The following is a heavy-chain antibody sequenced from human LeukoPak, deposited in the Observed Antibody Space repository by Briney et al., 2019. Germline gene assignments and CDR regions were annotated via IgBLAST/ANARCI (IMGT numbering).Heavy chain of an antibody. Sequence: ASVKVSCKASGYSFTSYCISWVRQAPGQGLEWMGWISAYNGNTNYAQKLQGRVTMTTDTSTSTAYMELRRLRSDDTAVYYCARLGIAARPLDYWGQGTLVTVFS. CDR1: GYSFTSYC. CDR3: ARLGIAARPLDY. J-gene: IGHJ4*02. D-gene: IGHD6-6*01. CDR2: ISAYNGNT. V-gene: IGHV1-18*01.